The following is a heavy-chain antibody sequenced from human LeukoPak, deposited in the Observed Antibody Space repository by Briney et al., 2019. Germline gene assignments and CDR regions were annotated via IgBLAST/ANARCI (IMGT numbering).Heavy chain of an antibody. J-gene: IGHJ4*02. CDR3: ARPLYGRSGYMEY. CDR2: INPNSGGA. Sequence: ASVKVSCKASGYTFTGYYMHWVRQAPGQGLEWMGWINPNSGGAKYAQKFQGRVTMTRDTSISTAYMELSRLRSDDTAVYYCARPLYGRSGYMEYWGQGTLVTVSS. D-gene: IGHD3-22*01. V-gene: IGHV1-2*02. CDR1: GYTFTGYY.